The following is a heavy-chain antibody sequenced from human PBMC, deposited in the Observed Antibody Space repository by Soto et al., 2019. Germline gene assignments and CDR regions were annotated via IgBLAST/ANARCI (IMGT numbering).Heavy chain of an antibody. D-gene: IGHD6-19*01. CDR3: AREFEQWLHTWWFDP. CDR2: IYTSGST. Sequence: QVQLQESGPGLVKPSETLSLTCTVSGGSISSYYWSWIRQPAGKGLEWIGRIYTSGSTNYNPSLKSRVTMSVDTSKNQFSLKLSSVTAADTAVYYCAREFEQWLHTWWFDPWGQGTLVTVSS. CDR1: GGSISSYY. J-gene: IGHJ5*02. V-gene: IGHV4-4*07.